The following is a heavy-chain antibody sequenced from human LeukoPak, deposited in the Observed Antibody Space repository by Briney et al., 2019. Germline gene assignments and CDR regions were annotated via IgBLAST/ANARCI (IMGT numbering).Heavy chain of an antibody. CDR3: ARVMVKDYYDSSGYNDAFDI. CDR2: INPSGGST. CDR1: GYTFTSYY. Sequence: GASVKVSCKASGYTFTSYYMHWVRQAPGQGLEWMGIINPSGGSTSYAQKFQGRVTMTRDTSTSTVYMELSSLRSEDTAVYYCARVMVKDYYDSSGYNDAFDIWGQGTMVTVSS. J-gene: IGHJ3*02. D-gene: IGHD3-22*01. V-gene: IGHV1-46*01.